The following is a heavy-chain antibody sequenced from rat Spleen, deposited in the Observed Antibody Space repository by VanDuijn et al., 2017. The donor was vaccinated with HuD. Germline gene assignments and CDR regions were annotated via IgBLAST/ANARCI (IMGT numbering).Heavy chain of an antibody. D-gene: IGHD1-4*01. CDR1: GFTFSNYG. Sequence: EVQLVESGGGLVQPGRSLKLSCAASGFTFSNYGMAWVRQAPTKGLEWVATISYDGSSTYYRDSVKGRFTISRDNAKSTLYLQMDSLRSEDTATYYCARRRVYLDYFDYWGQGVMVTVSS. CDR2: ISYDGSST. V-gene: IGHV5-29*01. J-gene: IGHJ2*01. CDR3: ARRRVYLDYFDY.